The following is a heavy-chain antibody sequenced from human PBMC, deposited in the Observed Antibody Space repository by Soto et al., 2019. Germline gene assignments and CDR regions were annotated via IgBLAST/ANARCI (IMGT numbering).Heavy chain of an antibody. Sequence: ASVKVSWKASGYTFTSYYMHWVRQAPGQGLEWMGIINPSGGSTSYAQKFQGRVTMTRDTSTSTVYMELSSLRSEDTAVYYCASFYSGSQGTDYWGQGTLVTVSS. CDR1: GYTFTSYY. CDR3: ASFYSGSQGTDY. J-gene: IGHJ4*02. CDR2: INPSGGST. V-gene: IGHV1-46*01. D-gene: IGHD1-26*01.